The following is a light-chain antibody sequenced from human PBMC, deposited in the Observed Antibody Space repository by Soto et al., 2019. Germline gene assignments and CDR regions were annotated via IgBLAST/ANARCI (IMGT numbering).Light chain of an antibody. CDR3: QQYGSSPGT. CDR1: QSVSSSY. V-gene: IGKV3-20*01. J-gene: IGKJ1*01. Sequence: EIVLTQSPGTLSLSPGERATLSCRASQSVSSSYLAWYQQKPGQAPRLPIYGASSRATSIPDRFSGSGSGTDFTLTISRLEPEDFAVYYCQQYGSSPGTFGQGTKVEIK. CDR2: GAS.